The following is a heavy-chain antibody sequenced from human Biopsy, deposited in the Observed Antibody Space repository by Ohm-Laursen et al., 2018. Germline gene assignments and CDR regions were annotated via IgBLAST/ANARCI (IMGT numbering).Heavy chain of an antibody. D-gene: IGHD2-15*01. Sequence: SLRLSCAASGFSFSDYYMIWIRQAPGKGLEWVSYISSSGRTMYYADSVKGRVTISRDNAKNSLYLQMNSLRAEDTAVYYCARAYPPPGRRLVVVAGDFDCWGQGTRVTVSS. CDR1: GFSFSDYY. V-gene: IGHV3-11*04. CDR2: ISSSGRTM. J-gene: IGHJ4*02. CDR3: ARAYPPPGRRLVVVAGDFDC.